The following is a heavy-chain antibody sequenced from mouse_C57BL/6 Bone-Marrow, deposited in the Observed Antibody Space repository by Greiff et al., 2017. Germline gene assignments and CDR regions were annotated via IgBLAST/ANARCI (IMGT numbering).Heavy chain of an antibody. J-gene: IGHJ1*03. CDR3: ARSDYYGSSYDWYFDV. Sequence: VQLQQSGAELAKPGASVKLSCKASGYTFTSYWMHWVKQRPIQGLEWIGNIDPSDSETHYNQKFKDKATLTVDKSSSTAYMQLSSLTSEDSAVYYCARSDYYGSSYDWYFDVWGTGTTVTVSS. CDR1: GYTFTSYW. CDR2: IDPSDSET. V-gene: IGHV1-52*01. D-gene: IGHD1-1*01.